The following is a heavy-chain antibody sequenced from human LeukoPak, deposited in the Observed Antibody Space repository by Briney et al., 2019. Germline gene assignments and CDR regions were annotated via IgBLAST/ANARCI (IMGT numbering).Heavy chain of an antibody. CDR3: ARRYYDFWSGYWGPDFDY. CDR1: GGSFSGYY. V-gene: IGHV4-34*01. D-gene: IGHD3-3*01. Sequence: SETLSLTCAVYGGSFSGYYWSWIRQPPGKGLEWIREINHSGSTNYNPSLKSRVTISVDTSKNQFSLKLSSVTAADTAVYYCARRYYDFWSGYWGPDFDYWGQGTLVTVSS. CDR2: INHSGST. J-gene: IGHJ4*02.